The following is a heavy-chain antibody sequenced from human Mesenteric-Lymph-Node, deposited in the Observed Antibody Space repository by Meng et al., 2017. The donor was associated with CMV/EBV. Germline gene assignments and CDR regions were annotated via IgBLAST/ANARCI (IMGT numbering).Heavy chain of an antibody. D-gene: IGHD3-10*01. Sequence: SCVASGYSFRSYCMHWVRQAPGKGLEWVAFISSTGTDEHYGDSVKGRVTISRDNSKNMVYLQMNRLRLEDSAVYYCANIDLHWFGESWGQGTLVTVSS. CDR2: ISSTGTDE. J-gene: IGHJ5*02. CDR1: GYSFRSYC. V-gene: IGHV3-30*02. CDR3: ANIDLHWFGES.